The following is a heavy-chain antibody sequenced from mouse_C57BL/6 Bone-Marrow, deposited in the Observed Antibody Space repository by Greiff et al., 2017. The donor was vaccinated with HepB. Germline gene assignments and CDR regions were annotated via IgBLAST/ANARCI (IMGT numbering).Heavy chain of an antibody. CDR2: INPNNGGT. J-gene: IGHJ4*01. CDR3: ARSYYGSRNYAMDY. CDR1: GYTFTDYN. D-gene: IGHD1-1*01. Sequence: EVQLQQSGPELVKPGASVKIPCKASGYTFTDYNMDWVKQSHGKSLEWIGDINPNNGGTIYNQKFKGKATLTVDKSSSTAYMELRSLTSEDTAVYYCARSYYGSRNYAMDYWGQGTSVTVSS. V-gene: IGHV1-18*01.